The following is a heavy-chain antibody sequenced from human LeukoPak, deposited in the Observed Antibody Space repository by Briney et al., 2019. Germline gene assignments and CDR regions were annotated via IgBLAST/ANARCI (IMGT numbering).Heavy chain of an antibody. J-gene: IGHJ4*02. Sequence: QTGGSLRLSCAVSGFTVSSNYMNWVRQAPGKGLEWVSVIHAGGTTFYADSVKGRFTISRDNSKNTLYLQMNSLRADDTAVYYCAREVRGDYFDFWGQGTPGHRLL. CDR2: IHAGGTT. D-gene: IGHD3-16*01. CDR3: AREVRGDYFDF. V-gene: IGHV3-53*01. CDR1: GFTVSSNY.